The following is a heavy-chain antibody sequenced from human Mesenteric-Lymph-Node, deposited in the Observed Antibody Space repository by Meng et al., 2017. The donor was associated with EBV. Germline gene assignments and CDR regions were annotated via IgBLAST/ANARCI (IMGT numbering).Heavy chain of an antibody. D-gene: IGHD2-15*01. V-gene: IGHV4-61*01. CDR3: ARYSMVVAAPMDV. J-gene: IGHJ6*02. CDR2: IYYSGST. CDR1: GGSVSSGSYY. Sequence: GQLQESGPGLVKPSEPLSLTCTVSGGSVSSGSYYWSWIRQPPGKGLEWIGYIYYSGSTNYNPSLKSRVTISVDTSKNQFSLKLSSVTAADTAVYYCARYSMVVAAPMDVWGQGTTVTVSS.